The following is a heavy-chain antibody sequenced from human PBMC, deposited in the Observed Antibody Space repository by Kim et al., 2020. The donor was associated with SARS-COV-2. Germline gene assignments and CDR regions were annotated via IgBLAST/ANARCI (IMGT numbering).Heavy chain of an antibody. J-gene: IGHJ2*01. D-gene: IGHD1-20*01. CDR2: IGSSSGSSYI. CDR3: ARPLTADWYFDL. V-gene: IGHV3-11*03. Sequence: GGSLRLSCAASGFTFSDYYMSWIRQAPGKGLEWVSYIGSSSGSSYINYADSVKGRFTISRDNAKNSLYLLMNSLRAEDTAVYYCARPLTADWYFDLWGRG. CDR1: GFTFSDYY.